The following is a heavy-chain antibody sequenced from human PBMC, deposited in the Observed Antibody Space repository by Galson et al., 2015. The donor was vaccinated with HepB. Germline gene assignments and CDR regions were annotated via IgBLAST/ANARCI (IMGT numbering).Heavy chain of an antibody. V-gene: IGHV3-30*02. J-gene: IGHJ5*02. CDR3: AKDAYDGGFDNWFDP. CDR1: GFTFSSYG. D-gene: IGHD5-12*01. Sequence: SLRLSCAASGFTFSSYGMHWVRQAPGKGLEWVAFIRYDGSNKYYADSVKGRFTISRDNSKNTLYLQMNSLRAEDTAVYYCAKDAYDGGFDNWFDPWGQGTLVTVSS. CDR2: IRYDGSNK.